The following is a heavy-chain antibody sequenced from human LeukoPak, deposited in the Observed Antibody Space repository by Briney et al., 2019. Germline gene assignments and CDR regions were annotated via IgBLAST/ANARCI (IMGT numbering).Heavy chain of an antibody. CDR2: ISGSGGST. CDR3: AKDRCSGGSCYSSFDY. CDR1: GFTFSSYA. Sequence: GGSLRLSCAASGFTFSSYAMSWVRQAPGKGLEWVSAISGSGGSTYYADSVKGRFTISRDNSKNTLYLQMNSLRAEDTAAYYCAKDRCSGGSCYSSFDYWGQGTLVTVSS. V-gene: IGHV3-23*01. D-gene: IGHD2-15*01. J-gene: IGHJ4*02.